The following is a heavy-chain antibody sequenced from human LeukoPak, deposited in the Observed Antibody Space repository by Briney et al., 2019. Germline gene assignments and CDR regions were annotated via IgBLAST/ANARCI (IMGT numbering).Heavy chain of an antibody. V-gene: IGHV5-51*01. CDR2: IYPGDSDT. D-gene: IGHD5-18*01. CDR1: GYTFTGYY. Sequence: ASVKVSCKASGYTFTGYYMHWVRQAPGQGLEWMGIIYPGDSDTRYSPSFQGQVTISADKSISTAYLQWSSLKASDTAMYYCARQTAMALFDYWGQGTLVTVSS. J-gene: IGHJ4*02. CDR3: ARQTAMALFDY.